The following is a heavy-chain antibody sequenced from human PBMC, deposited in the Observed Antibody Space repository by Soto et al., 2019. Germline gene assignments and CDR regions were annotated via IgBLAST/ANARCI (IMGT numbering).Heavy chain of an antibody. CDR3: ATYSSSRSDYYYYGMDV. V-gene: IGHV3-30-3*01. D-gene: IGHD6-13*01. J-gene: IGHJ6*02. Sequence: PGGSLRLSCAASGFTFSRNAMHWVRQAPGKGLEWVALISYDGSNKNYADSVKGRLTISRDNSKNTLYAQMNSLRAEDTAMYYCATYSSSRSDYYYYGMDVWGQGTTVTVSS. CDR1: GFTFSRNA. CDR2: ISYDGSNK.